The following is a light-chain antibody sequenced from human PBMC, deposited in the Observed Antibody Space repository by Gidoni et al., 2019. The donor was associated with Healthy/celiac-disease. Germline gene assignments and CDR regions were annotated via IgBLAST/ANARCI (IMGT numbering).Light chain of an antibody. Sequence: DIVLTPSPGTLSLSPGERATLACRASQSVSSSYLAWYQQKPGQAPRLLIYGASSRATGIPDRFSGRGSGTDFTLTISRLEPEEFAGYYCQQYGSSRTFGQXTKVEIK. CDR3: QQYGSSRT. J-gene: IGKJ1*01. CDR1: QSVSSSY. V-gene: IGKV3-20*01. CDR2: GAS.